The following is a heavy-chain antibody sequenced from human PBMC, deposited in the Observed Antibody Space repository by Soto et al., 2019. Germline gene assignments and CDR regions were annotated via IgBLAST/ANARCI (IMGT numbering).Heavy chain of an antibody. CDR1: GFTFSSYG. V-gene: IGHV3-30*03. D-gene: IGHD2-21*02. CDR3: AREPVVTAIPDYYYYYGMDV. J-gene: IGHJ6*02. CDR2: ISYDGSNK. Sequence: GGSLRLSCAASGFTFSSYGMHWVRQAPGKGLEWVAVISYDGSNKYYADSVKGRFTISRDNSKNTLYLQMNSLRAEDTAMYYCAREPVVTAIPDYYYYYGMDVWGQGTTVTVSS.